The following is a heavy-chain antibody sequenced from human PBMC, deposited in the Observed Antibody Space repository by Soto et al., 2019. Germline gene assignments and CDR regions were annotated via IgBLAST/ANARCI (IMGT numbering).Heavy chain of an antibody. D-gene: IGHD6-19*01. CDR1: GGSISSDY. V-gene: IGHV4-59*01. CDR3: ARSRYTSGWWTPPFDY. J-gene: IGHJ4*02. Sequence: QVQLQESGPGLVKPSESLSLTCAVSGGSISSDYWSWIRQPPGKGLEWIGYIYYSWSTNYNPSLKSRVTISVDTSKNQFSLKLTSVTAADTAVYYCARSRYTSGWWTPPFDYWGQGTLVTVSS. CDR2: IYYSWST.